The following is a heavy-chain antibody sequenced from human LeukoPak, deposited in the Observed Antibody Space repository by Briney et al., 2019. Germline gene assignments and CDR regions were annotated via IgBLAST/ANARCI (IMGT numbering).Heavy chain of an antibody. CDR1: GFTFNSYY. Sequence: GGSLRLSCAASGFTFNSYYMNWVRQAPGKGLEWVSYISRTGTTIYHAEAAKGRFNISRDHDKNSLHLQMNSGSCENHGLLFCARDVGSGDHGLLVWGQGTLLTVSS. V-gene: IGHV3-11*01. CDR2: ISRTGTTI. J-gene: IGHJ4*02. D-gene: IGHD4-17*01. CDR3: ARDVGSGDHGLLV.